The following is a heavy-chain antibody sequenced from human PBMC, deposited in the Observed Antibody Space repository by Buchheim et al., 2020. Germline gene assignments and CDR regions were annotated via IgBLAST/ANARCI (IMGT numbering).Heavy chain of an antibody. D-gene: IGHD4-11*01. CDR1: GFTFSSYS. CDR2: ISSSSSTI. V-gene: IGHV3-48*01. Sequence: EVQLVESGGGLVQPGGSLRLSCAASGFTFSSYSMNWVRQAPGKGLEWVSYISSSSSTIYYADSVKGRFTISRDNPKNSLYLQMNSLRAEDTAVYYCAGDGNDYSNLYYYYGMDVWGQGTT. CDR3: AGDGNDYSNLYYYYGMDV. J-gene: IGHJ6*02.